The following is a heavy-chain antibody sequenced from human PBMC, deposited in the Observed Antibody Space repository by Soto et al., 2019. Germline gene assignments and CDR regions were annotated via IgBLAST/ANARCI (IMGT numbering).Heavy chain of an antibody. CDR1: GFTFSSYA. CDR2: ISGGGDST. D-gene: IGHD6-19*01. V-gene: IGHV3-23*01. Sequence: GGSLRLSCAASGFTFSSYAMNWVRQAPGKGLEWVSVISGGGDSTYYADSVKGRFTISRDNSKNTLYLQMNSLRAEDTAVYYCARRSSGWYFDYWGQGTLVTVSS. J-gene: IGHJ4*02. CDR3: ARRSSGWYFDY.